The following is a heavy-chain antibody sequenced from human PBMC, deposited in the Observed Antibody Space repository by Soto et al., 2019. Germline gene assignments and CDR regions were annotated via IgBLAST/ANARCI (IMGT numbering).Heavy chain of an antibody. J-gene: IGHJ4*02. Sequence: PGGSLRLSCAASGFTFSSYWMHWVRQAPGKGLVWVSRINSDGSSTSYADSVKGRFTISRDNAKNTLYVQMNSLRAEDTAVYYCARTRFMAAQGSFVYWGQGTLVTSPQ. V-gene: IGHV3-74*01. D-gene: IGHD6-6*01. CDR3: ARTRFMAAQGSFVY. CDR2: INSDGSST. CDR1: GFTFSSYW.